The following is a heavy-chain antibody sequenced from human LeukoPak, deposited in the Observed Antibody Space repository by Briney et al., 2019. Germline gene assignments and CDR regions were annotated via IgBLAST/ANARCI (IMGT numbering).Heavy chain of an antibody. Sequence: SETLSLTCTVSGGSISSYYWSWIRQPPGKGLEWIGYIYYSGSTNYDPSLKSRVTISVDTSKNQFSLKLSSVTAADTAVYYCARDQHYYDSSGYYWRAFDIWGQGTMVTVSS. CDR3: ARDQHYYDSSGYYWRAFDI. D-gene: IGHD3-22*01. CDR1: GGSISSYY. CDR2: IYYSGST. V-gene: IGHV4-59*01. J-gene: IGHJ3*02.